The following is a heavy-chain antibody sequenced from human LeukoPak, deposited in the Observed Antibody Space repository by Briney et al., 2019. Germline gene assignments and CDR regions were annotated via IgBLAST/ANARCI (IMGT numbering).Heavy chain of an antibody. Sequence: ASVKVSCKASGGTFSSYAINWVRQAPGQGLEWMGGIIPLFGTANYTQKFQGRVTITTDESMTTAYMELSSLRSEDTAVYYCARAGFCSSTSCYGSLNWFDPWGQGTLVTVSS. CDR1: GGTFSSYA. J-gene: IGHJ5*02. D-gene: IGHD2-2*01. CDR2: IIPLFGTA. CDR3: ARAGFCSSTSCYGSLNWFDP. V-gene: IGHV1-69*05.